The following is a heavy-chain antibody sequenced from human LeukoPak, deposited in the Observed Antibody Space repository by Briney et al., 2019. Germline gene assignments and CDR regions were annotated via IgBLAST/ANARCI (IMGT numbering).Heavy chain of an antibody. V-gene: IGHV4-31*03. D-gene: IGHD2-2*01. CDR3: AREAAGAPAAMADY. J-gene: IGHJ4*02. CDR1: GGSISSGGYY. Sequence: SETLSLTCTVSGGSISSGGYYWSWIRQHPGKGLEWIGYIYYSGSTYYNPSLKSRVTISVDTSKNQFSLKLSSVTAADTAVYYCAREAAGAPAAMADYWGQGTLVTVSS. CDR2: IYYSGST.